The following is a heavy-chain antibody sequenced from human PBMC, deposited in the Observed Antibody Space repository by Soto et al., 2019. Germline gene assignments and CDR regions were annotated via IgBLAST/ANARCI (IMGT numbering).Heavy chain of an antibody. Sequence: QVQQVQSGAEVKKPGASVKVSSKASGYTFTSYAMSWVRQAPGQGLEWMGWISAYNGNTNYAQKLQGRVTMTTDTATSTADMKLRSLRSDDTAVYYCARDSPPSFVWGQGTTVTVSS. CDR2: ISAYNGNT. V-gene: IGHV1-18*01. CDR3: ARDSPPSFV. CDR1: GYTFTSYA. J-gene: IGHJ6*02.